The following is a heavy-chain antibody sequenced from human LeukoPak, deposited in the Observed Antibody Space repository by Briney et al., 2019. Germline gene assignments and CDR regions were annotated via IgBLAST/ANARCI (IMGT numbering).Heavy chain of an antibody. Sequence: GGSLRLSCAASGFTFRSYAMNWVRQAPGKGLEWVSSISSSGTYIFYGDSLRGRFTISRDNAKNSLYLQMNSLRAEDTAVYYCARDGSSWGGGFDYWGQGTLVTVSS. D-gene: IGHD6-13*01. J-gene: IGHJ4*02. CDR2: ISSSGTYI. V-gene: IGHV3-21*01. CDR1: GFTFRSYA. CDR3: ARDGSSWGGGFDY.